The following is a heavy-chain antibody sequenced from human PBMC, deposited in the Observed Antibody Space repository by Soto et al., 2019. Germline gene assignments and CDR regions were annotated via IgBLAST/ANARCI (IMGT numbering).Heavy chain of an antibody. J-gene: IGHJ5*02. V-gene: IGHV4-59*01. D-gene: IGHD3-10*01. Sequence: ETRSVTWTVSGGRMRGCSCRRVRQPPGKGLEWIGYISDTGNTYYNPSLKSRLTISADPSKNQFSLKLTSVTAEDTAVYYCARDRFTMIRGVISKWWYDGWGQGILVTASS. CDR1: GGRMRGCS. CDR2: ISDTGNT. CDR3: ARDRFTMIRGVISKWWYDG.